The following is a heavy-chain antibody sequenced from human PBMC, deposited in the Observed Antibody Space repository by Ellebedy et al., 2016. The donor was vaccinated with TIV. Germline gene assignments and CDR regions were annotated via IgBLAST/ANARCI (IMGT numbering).Heavy chain of an antibody. V-gene: IGHV3-49*04. D-gene: IGHD2-15*01. CDR1: GFTFGDYG. Sequence: PGGSLRLSCTPSGFTFGDYGMGWVRQAPGKGLEWVGFIRSQAYGATTEYAAAVKGRFTISRDDSKSIAYLQMFSLKTEDTAVYYCTRTRGLLLVAATFFDSWGQGTLVTVSS. CDR3: TRTRGLLLVAATFFDS. CDR2: IRSQAYGATT. J-gene: IGHJ4*02.